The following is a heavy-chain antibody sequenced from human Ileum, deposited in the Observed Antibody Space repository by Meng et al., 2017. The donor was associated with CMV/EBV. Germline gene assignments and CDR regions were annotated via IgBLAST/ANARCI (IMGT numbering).Heavy chain of an antibody. CDR1: GFTSNTFA. CDR2: SSPSDSDT. CDR3: AKSDCGAAGCKLLDH. J-gene: IGHJ4*02. Sequence: GGFLRPSCAAPGFTSNTFAMSWVRQAPGKRLVWVSASSPSDSDTSYADSVKGRFTISRDSSKNALYLQMNGLTAEDTAIYYCAKSDCGAAGCKLLDHWGQGALVTVSS. V-gene: IGHV3-23*01. D-gene: IGHD2-21*01.